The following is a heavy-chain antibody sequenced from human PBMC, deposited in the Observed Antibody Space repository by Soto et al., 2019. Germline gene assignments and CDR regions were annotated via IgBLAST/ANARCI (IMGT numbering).Heavy chain of an antibody. CDR2: ISYDGSNK. Sequence: QVQLVESGGGVVQPGRSLRLSCAASGFTFSSYGMHWVRQAPGKGLEWVAVISYDGSNKYYADSVKGRFTISRDNSKNTLYLQMNSQRAEDTAVYYCAKDREEYSYGTPNDYWGQGTLVTVSS. CDR3: AKDREEYSYGTPNDY. J-gene: IGHJ4*02. D-gene: IGHD5-18*01. V-gene: IGHV3-30*18. CDR1: GFTFSSYG.